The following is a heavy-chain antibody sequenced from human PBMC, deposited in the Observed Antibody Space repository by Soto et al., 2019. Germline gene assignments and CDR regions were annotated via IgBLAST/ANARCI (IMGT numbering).Heavy chain of an antibody. V-gene: IGHV4-4*02. Sequence: QVQLQESGPGLVKPSGTLSLSCAVSGGSVSNNNWWSWVRQSPGNGLEWIGEIPHRGGTSYNPSLESRATLSVDKSKNELSLRLNYVTAADTAVYYCTKNSAYALDYWGLGILVTVSS. CDR1: GGSVSNNNW. D-gene: IGHD5-12*01. CDR3: TKNSAYALDY. J-gene: IGHJ4*02. CDR2: IPHRGGT.